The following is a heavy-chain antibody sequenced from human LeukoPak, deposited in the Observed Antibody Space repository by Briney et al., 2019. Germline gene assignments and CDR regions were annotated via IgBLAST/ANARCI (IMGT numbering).Heavy chain of an antibody. Sequence: PSETLSLTCIVSGDSISGSRAYWNWIRQPPGKGLEWLGSVSYGGGTYYSLSFRTRVAISADMSKNQFSLNLSSMTATDTAVYFCPGGGGIGVSDTWGQGTLVTVSS. D-gene: IGHD6-19*01. CDR2: VSYGGGT. CDR3: PGGGGIGVSDT. J-gene: IGHJ4*02. V-gene: IGHV4-39*01. CDR1: GDSISGSRAY.